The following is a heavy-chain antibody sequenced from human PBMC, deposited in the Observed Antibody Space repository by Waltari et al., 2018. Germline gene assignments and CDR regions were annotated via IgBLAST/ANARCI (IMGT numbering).Heavy chain of an antibody. CDR3: ARVKRSSYDFWSGYYGMDV. D-gene: IGHD3-3*01. Sequence: QVQLVQSGAEVKKPGSSVKVSCKASGVTFSRYAVSWVQHAPGQGLEWMGGIIPIFGTANYAQKFQGRVTITTDESTSTAYMELSSLRSEDTAVYYCARVKRSSYDFWSGYYGMDVWGQGTTVTVSS. J-gene: IGHJ6*02. V-gene: IGHV1-69*05. CDR1: GVTFSRYA. CDR2: IIPIFGTA.